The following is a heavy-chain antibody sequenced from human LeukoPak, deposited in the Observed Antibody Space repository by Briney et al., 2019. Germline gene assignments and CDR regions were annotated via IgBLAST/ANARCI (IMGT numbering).Heavy chain of an antibody. CDR1: GFTFSSYS. CDR3: ARGGYGSGSYIRVDP. J-gene: IGHJ5*02. CDR2: ISSSSSYI. Sequence: TGGSLRLSCAASGFTFSSYSMNWVRQAPGKGLEWVSSISSSSSYIYYADSVKGRFTISRDNAKNSLYLQMNSLRAEDTAVYYCARGGYGSGSYIRVDPWGQGTLVTVSS. V-gene: IGHV3-21*01. D-gene: IGHD3-10*01.